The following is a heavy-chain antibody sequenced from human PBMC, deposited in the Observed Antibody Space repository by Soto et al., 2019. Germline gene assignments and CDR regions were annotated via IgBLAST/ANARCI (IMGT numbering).Heavy chain of an antibody. CDR1: RFTFRSYG. J-gene: IGHJ6*04. D-gene: IGHD6-25*01. Sequence: GGSLRLSYAACRFTFRSYGIHWVRQAPGKGLEWVALIWSDRSKEYYVDSVKGRFAVSRDNSKNTLYLQMNSLRVEDTAVYYCARDRRAPAGSCMDVWAKGPRFTVSP. CDR3: ARDRRAPAGSCMDV. V-gene: IGHV3-33*01. CDR2: IWSDRSKE.